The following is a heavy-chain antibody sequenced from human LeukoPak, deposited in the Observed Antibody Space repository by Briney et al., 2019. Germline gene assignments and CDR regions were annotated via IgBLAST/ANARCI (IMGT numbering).Heavy chain of an antibody. Sequence: ASVKVSCKASGYTFTSYGISWVRQAPGQGLEWMGWINPNSGGTNYAQKFQGRVTMTRDTSISTAYMELSSLRSDDTAVYYCARGWHSGYDRPFDYWGQGTLVTVSS. V-gene: IGHV1-2*02. CDR2: INPNSGGT. D-gene: IGHD5-12*01. CDR1: GYTFTSYG. CDR3: ARGWHSGYDRPFDY. J-gene: IGHJ4*02.